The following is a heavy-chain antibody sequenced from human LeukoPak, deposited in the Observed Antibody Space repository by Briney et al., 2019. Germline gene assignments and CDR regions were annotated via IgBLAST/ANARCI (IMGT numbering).Heavy chain of an antibody. V-gene: IGHV3-74*01. D-gene: IGHD6-19*01. CDR2: INSDGTGT. Sequence: PGGSLRLSCAASGFTFNSYWMHWVRQAPGKGLVWVSRINSDGTGTTYADSVKGRFTISRDNAKNTLYLQMNSLRAEDTAVYYCARHFSGWYYNWFDPWGQGTLVTVSS. J-gene: IGHJ5*02. CDR3: ARHFSGWYYNWFDP. CDR1: GFTFNSYW.